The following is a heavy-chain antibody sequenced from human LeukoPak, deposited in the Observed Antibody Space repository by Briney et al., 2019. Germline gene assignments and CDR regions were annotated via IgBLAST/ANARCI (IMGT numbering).Heavy chain of an antibody. CDR1: GGTFSSYA. V-gene: IGHV1-69*01. J-gene: IGHJ4*02. D-gene: IGHD3-22*01. CDR3: ARGRRSSGYPYYFDY. Sequence: GSSVKVSCKASGGTFSSYAISWVRQAPGQGLEWMGGIIPIFGTANYAQKFQGRVTITADESTSTAYMELSSLRSEDTAVCYCARGRRSSGYPYYFDYWGQGTLVTVSS. CDR2: IIPIFGTA.